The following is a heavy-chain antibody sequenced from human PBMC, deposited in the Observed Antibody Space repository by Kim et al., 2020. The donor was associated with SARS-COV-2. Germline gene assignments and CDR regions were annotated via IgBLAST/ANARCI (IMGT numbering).Heavy chain of an antibody. CDR2: ISYAGSNK. J-gene: IGHJ6*01. CDR3: ARDIACYSSVRIIYYYG. D-gene: IGHD3-22*01. V-gene: IGHV3-30*01. Sequence: VAVISYAGSNKNYVDSVKGRFTISRDNSKNTLYLQMNSLRAEDTAVYYCARDIACYSSVRIIYYYG.